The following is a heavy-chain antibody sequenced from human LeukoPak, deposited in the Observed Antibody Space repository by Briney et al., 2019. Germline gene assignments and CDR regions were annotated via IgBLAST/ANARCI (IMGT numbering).Heavy chain of an antibody. CDR3: VRGVDIVVVTAPFEH. Sequence: PGGSLRLSCTASGFTFNTYEMNWVRQAPGRGLEWLSYISSSGNNIYYADSVKGRFTISRDNARSSLYLQMNSLRAEDTAVYYCVRGVDIVVVTAPFEHWGQGTLVTVSS. CDR2: ISSSGNNI. V-gene: IGHV3-48*03. CDR1: GFTFNTYE. D-gene: IGHD2-21*02. J-gene: IGHJ4*02.